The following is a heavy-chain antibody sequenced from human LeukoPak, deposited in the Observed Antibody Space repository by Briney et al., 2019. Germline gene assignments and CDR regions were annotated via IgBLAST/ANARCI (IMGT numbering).Heavy chain of an antibody. Sequence: PGGSLRLSCAASGFTFSSYAMHWLRQAPGKGLDWVSGISGCGGSTYYADSVKGRFTISRDNSKNTLYLQMNSLRVEDTAVYYCAKQYDFWSGPDYWGQGTLVTVSS. V-gene: IGHV3-23*01. J-gene: IGHJ4*02. CDR1: GFTFSSYA. CDR3: AKQYDFWSGPDY. D-gene: IGHD3-3*01. CDR2: ISGCGGST.